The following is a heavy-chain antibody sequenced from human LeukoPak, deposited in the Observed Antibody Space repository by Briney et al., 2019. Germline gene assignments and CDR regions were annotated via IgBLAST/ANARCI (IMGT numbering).Heavy chain of an antibody. J-gene: IGHJ4*02. CDR2: TTFDGKNN. V-gene: IGHV3-30*04. Sequence: GGSLGLSCAASGFTFRLFAMHWVRQVPGKGLEWVAVTTFDGKNNYYADSVKGRFTISRDNSKNTLFLQLNSLRPDDTAVYYCARDFSDVDLLPPGWGQGTLVTVSS. CDR3: ARDFSDVDLLPPG. D-gene: IGHD5-12*01. CDR1: GFTFRLFA.